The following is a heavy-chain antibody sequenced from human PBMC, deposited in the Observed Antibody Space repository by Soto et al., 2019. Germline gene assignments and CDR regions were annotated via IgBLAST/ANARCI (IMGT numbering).Heavy chain of an antibody. D-gene: IGHD2-2*01. CDR3: ARSQGSSTSLEIYYYYYYGMDV. J-gene: IGHJ6*02. CDR2: TIPISETT. Sequence: QVQLVQSGAEVKKPGSSVKVSCKASGGTFSSYAISWVRQAPGQGLEWMGGTIPISETTNYAQKFQGRVTMTADESKSTADMELSSLRSEDTAVYYCARSQGSSTSLEIYYYYYYGMDVWGQGTTVTVSS. CDR1: GGTFSSYA. V-gene: IGHV1-69*01.